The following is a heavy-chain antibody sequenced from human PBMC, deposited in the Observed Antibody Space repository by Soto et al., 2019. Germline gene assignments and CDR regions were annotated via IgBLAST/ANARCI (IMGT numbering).Heavy chain of an antibody. V-gene: IGHV3-23*01. CDR1: GFTFSTYA. CDR3: AKERSSGWSFDY. Sequence: EVQLLESGEGLVQPGGSLRLSCAASGFTFSTYAMNWVRQAPGKGLEWVSGISGSGDSTYYADSVKGRFTVSRDNSKNTLYLQMNSLRAEDTAVFYCAKERSSGWSFDYWGQGTLVTVSS. J-gene: IGHJ4*02. D-gene: IGHD6-19*01. CDR2: ISGSGDST.